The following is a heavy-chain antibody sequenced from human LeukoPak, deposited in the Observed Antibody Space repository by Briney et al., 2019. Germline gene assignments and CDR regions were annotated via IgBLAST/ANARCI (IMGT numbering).Heavy chain of an antibody. CDR3: ARSGDSNSWYSYYYYGLDL. Sequence: SETLSLTRTVSGGSISNFYWSWIRQPPGKGLEWIGFIYYSGSSSYNPSLKSRATISVDTSKNQFSLKLNSVTAADTAVYYCARSGDSNSWYSYYYYGLDLWGQGTTVTVSS. J-gene: IGHJ6*02. CDR2: IYYSGSS. V-gene: IGHV4-59*08. CDR1: GGSISNFY. D-gene: IGHD6-13*01.